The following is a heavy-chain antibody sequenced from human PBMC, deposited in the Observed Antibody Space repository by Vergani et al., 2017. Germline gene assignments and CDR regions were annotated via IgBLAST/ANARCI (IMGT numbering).Heavy chain of an antibody. CDR3: ARASVVAATYYFDY. V-gene: IGHV3-23*01. J-gene: IGHJ4*02. D-gene: IGHD2-15*01. CDR2: ISGSGGST. Sequence: EVQLLESGGGLVQPGGSLRLSCAASGFTFSSYAMSWVRQAPGKGLEWVSAISGSGGSTYYADSVKGRFTISRDNSKNTLYLQMNSLRAEDPAVYYGARASVVAATYYFDYWGQGTLVTVSS. CDR1: GFTFSSYA.